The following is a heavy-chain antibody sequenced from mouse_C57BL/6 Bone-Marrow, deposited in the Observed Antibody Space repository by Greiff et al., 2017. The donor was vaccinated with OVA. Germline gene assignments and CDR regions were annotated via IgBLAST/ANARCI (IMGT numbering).Heavy chain of an antibody. V-gene: IGHV3-6*01. CDR2: ISYDGSN. CDR3: ARNYSNPGFAY. D-gene: IGHD2-5*01. J-gene: IGHJ3*01. Sequence: EVKLLESGPGLVKPSQSLSLTCSVTGYSITSGYYWNWIRQFPGNKLEWMGYISYDGSNNYNPSLKNRISITRDTSKNQFFLKLNSVTTEDTATYYCARNYSNPGFAYWGQGTLVTVSA. CDR1: GYSITSGYY.